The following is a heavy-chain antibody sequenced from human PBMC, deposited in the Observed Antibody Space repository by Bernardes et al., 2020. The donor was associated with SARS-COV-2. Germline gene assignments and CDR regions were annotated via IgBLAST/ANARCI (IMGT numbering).Heavy chain of an antibody. D-gene: IGHD3-10*01. CDR3: ARDSGEAFGDFDY. J-gene: IGHJ4*02. CDR1: GFTFSSYW. V-gene: IGHV3-7*01. CDR2: IKQDGSEK. Sequence: GSLRLSCAASGFTFSSYWMSWVRQAPGKGLEWVANIKQDGSEKYYVDSVKGRFTISRDNAKNSLYLQMNSLRAEDTAVYYCARDSGEAFGDFDYWGQGTLVTVSS.